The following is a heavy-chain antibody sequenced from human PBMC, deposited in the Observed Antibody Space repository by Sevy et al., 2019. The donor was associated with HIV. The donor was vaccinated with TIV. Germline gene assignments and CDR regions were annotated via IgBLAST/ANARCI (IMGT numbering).Heavy chain of an antibody. CDR3: ARSITRIFGIPNWFDL. Sequence: SETLSLTCAVSGGSISSGGYYWSWIRQRPGKGLEWMGYIYYSGKTYYNPSLTSLKSRINISLDTSENQYSIKLGSVTAEDTAVYSCARSITRIFGIPNWFDLWGQGTLVTVSS. CDR1: GGSISSGGYY. D-gene: IGHD3-3*01. CDR2: IYYSGKT. J-gene: IGHJ5*02. V-gene: IGHV4-31*11.